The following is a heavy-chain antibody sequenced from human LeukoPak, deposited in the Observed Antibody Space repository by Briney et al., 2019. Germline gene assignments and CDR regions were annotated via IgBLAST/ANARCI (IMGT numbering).Heavy chain of an antibody. CDR1: GFTVSSNY. V-gene: IGHV3-66*01. CDR3: ARTEGSGYSFFDY. CDR2: IYSGGST. Sequence: GGSLRLSCAASGFTVSSNYMSWVRQAPGKGLEWVSVIYSGGSTYYADSVKGRFTISRDNAKNSLYLQMNSLRAEDTAVYYCARTEGSGYSFFDYWGQGTLVTVSS. D-gene: IGHD3-3*01. J-gene: IGHJ4*02.